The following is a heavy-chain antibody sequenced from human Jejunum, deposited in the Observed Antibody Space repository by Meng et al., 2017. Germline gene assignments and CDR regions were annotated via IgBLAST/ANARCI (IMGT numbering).Heavy chain of an antibody. CDR3: ARDKEHTYGRAFDC. CDR2: TYYNGNY. V-gene: IGHV4-59*01. D-gene: IGHD5-18*01. J-gene: IGHJ4*02. CDR1: GGSISTYH. Sequence: SETLSLTCTVSGGSISTYHWIWIRQPPGKGLEWIGSTYYNGNYNYNYNPSLRGRVTISVDTSKNQFSLKLSPVTAADTAAYYCARDKEHTYGRAFDCWGQGTLVTVSS.